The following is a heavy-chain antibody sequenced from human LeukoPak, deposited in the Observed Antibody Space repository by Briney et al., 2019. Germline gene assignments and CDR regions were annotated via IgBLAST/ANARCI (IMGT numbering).Heavy chain of an antibody. Sequence: GSSVKVSCKASGGTFSSYAISWVRQAPGQGLEWMGGNIPIFGTANYAQKFQGRVTITADESTSTAYMELSSLRSEDTAVYYCAREQPSSGPHSSGYYLADYWGQGTLVTVSS. CDR1: GGTFSSYA. CDR2: NIPIFGTA. CDR3: AREQPSSGPHSSGYYLADY. J-gene: IGHJ4*02. V-gene: IGHV1-69*01. D-gene: IGHD3-22*01.